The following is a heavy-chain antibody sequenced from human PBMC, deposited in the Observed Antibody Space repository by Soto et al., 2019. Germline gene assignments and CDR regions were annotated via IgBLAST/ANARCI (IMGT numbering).Heavy chain of an antibody. CDR2: IYYSGST. Sequence: QVQLQESGPGLVKPSETLSLTCTVSGGSISSYYWSWIRQPPGKGQEWIGYIYYSGSTNYNPSLKSRVTISVDTSKDQFSLKLSSVTAADTAVYYCARDSRTMRYYYYYYYMDVWGKGTTVTVSS. V-gene: IGHV4-59*01. D-gene: IGHD2-8*01. CDR3: ARDSRTMRYYYYYYYMDV. CDR1: GGSISSYY. J-gene: IGHJ6*03.